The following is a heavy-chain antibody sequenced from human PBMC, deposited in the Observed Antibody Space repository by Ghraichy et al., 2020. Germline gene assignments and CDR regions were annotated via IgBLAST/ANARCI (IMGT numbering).Heavy chain of an antibody. J-gene: IGHJ3*01. CDR3: AKDMDSSSSFAFDV. Sequence: LSLTCAASGLRFDDYAMHWVRQRPGKGLEWVAGISWNSGSRGYADSVKGRFTISRDNDRNSLFLEMNSLRLYDTALYFCAKDMDSSSSFAFDVWGPGTMVAVSS. D-gene: IGHD6-6*01. CDR1: GLRFDDYA. V-gene: IGHV3-9*01. CDR2: ISWNSGSR.